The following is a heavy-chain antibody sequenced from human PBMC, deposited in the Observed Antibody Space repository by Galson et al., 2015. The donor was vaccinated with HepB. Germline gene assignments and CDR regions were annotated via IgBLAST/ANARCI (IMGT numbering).Heavy chain of an antibody. V-gene: IGHV3-15*01. CDR2: IKSKTDGGTT. Sequence: SLRLSCAASGFTFSNAWMSWVRQAPGKGLEWVGRIKSKTDGGTTDYAAPVKGRFTISRDDSKNTLYLQMNSLKTEDTAVYYCTTHSITMVQGVIPHTSPNFDYWGQGTLVTVSS. J-gene: IGHJ4*02. CDR3: TTHSITMVQGVIPHTSPNFDY. D-gene: IGHD3-10*01. CDR1: GFTFSNAW.